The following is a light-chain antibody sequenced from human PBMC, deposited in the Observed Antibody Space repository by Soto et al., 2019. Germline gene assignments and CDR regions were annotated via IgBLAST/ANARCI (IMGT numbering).Light chain of an antibody. Sequence: QSVLTQPPSASGSPGQSVTISCTGTSSDVGGYNYVSWYQQHPGKAPKLMIYEVSKRPSGVPDRFSGSKSGNTASLTVSGLQAEDEADYYCSSYAGSNIFYVFGTGT. CDR3: SSYAGSNIFYV. CDR1: SSDVGGYNY. V-gene: IGLV2-8*01. CDR2: EVS. J-gene: IGLJ1*01.